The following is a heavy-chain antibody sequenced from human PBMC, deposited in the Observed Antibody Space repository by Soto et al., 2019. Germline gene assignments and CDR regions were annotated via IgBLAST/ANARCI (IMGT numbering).Heavy chain of an antibody. CDR1: GGSFSGYY. V-gene: IGHV4-34*01. CDR3: ARLSTDYPNWFDP. J-gene: IGHJ5*02. CDR2: INHSGST. D-gene: IGHD3-16*01. Sequence: ASETLSLTCAVYGGSFSGYYWSWIRQPPGKGLEWIGEINHSGSTNYNPSLKGRVTISVDRSKNQFSLKLSSVTAADTAVRYCARLSTDYPNWFDPSGHGTLLTVSS.